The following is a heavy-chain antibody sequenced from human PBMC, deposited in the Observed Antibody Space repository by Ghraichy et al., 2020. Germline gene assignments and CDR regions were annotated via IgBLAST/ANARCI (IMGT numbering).Heavy chain of an antibody. CDR2: ISGSGGST. D-gene: IGHD3-22*01. CDR1: GFTFSSYA. V-gene: IGHV3-23*01. J-gene: IGHJ4*02. CDR3: AKDPPWYDSSGYEYYFDY. Sequence: GGSLRLSCAASGFTFSSYAMSWVRQAPGKGLEWVSAISGSGGSTYYADSVKGRFTISRDNSKNTLYLQMNSLRAEDTAVYYCAKDPPWYDSSGYEYYFDYWGQGTLVTVSS.